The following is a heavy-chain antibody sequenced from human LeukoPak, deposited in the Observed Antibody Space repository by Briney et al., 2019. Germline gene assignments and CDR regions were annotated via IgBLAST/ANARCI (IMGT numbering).Heavy chain of an antibody. Sequence: GGSLRLSCAASGFTFSSYAMSWVRQAPGKGLEWVSSITGSGVSTNNADSVKGRFTISRDNSENTLYLQMNSLRVEDTAVYYCVKTSSGYYYFDYWGQGTLITVSS. CDR3: VKTSSGYYYFDY. CDR1: GFTFSSYA. CDR2: ITGSGVST. V-gene: IGHV3-23*01. J-gene: IGHJ4*02. D-gene: IGHD3-22*01.